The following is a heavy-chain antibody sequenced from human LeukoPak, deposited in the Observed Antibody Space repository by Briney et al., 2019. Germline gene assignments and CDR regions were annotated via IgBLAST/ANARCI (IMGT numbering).Heavy chain of an antibody. D-gene: IGHD2-2*01. CDR3: ARRGCSSTSCHVFVRGESHNWFDP. Sequence: TSETLSLTCTVSGGSISSSSYYWGWIRQPPGKGLEWIGSIYYSGSTYCNPSLKSRVTISVDTSKNQFSLKLSSVTAADTAVYYCARRGCSSTSCHVFVRGESHNWFDPWGQGTLVTVSS. CDR1: GGSISSSSYY. V-gene: IGHV4-39*01. J-gene: IGHJ5*02. CDR2: IYYSGST.